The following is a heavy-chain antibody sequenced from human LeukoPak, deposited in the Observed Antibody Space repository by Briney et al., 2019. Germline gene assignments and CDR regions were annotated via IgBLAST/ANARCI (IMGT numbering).Heavy chain of an antibody. Sequence: KCSETLSLTCTVSGGSVSSDSYYWSWIRQPPGKGLEWIGDIYYSGSSTYNPSLKSRVTISVDTSKNQFSLKLNSVTAADTAVYYCARGPRRIAVSGMLDYWGQGTLVTVSS. D-gene: IGHD6-19*01. CDR3: ARGPRRIAVSGMLDY. J-gene: IGHJ4*02. CDR1: GGSVSSDSYY. V-gene: IGHV4-61*01. CDR2: IYYSGSS.